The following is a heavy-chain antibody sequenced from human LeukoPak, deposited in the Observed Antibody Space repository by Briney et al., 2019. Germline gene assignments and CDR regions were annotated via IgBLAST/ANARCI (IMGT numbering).Heavy chain of an antibody. D-gene: IGHD6-6*01. Sequence: PGGSLRLSCAASGFIFSSYAMSWVRQAPGKGLEWVSAISGSGGSTYYAGSVKGRFTISRDNSKNTLYLQMSSLRGEDTAVYYCAKDGGPYTNSPQTGWGQGTLVTVSS. CDR1: GFIFSSYA. V-gene: IGHV3-23*01. J-gene: IGHJ4*02. CDR3: AKDGGPYTNSPQTG. CDR2: ISGSGGST.